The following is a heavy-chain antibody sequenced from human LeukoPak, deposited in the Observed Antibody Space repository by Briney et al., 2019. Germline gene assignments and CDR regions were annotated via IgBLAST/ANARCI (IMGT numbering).Heavy chain of an antibody. J-gene: IGHJ4*02. Sequence: PGGSLRLSCAASGFIFDDFAMHWVRQTPEKGLEWVSFIDGAGVNIYYADSVKGRFTISRDNSKNSLYLQMDGVITEDTALYYCAKDILGTGWSPFDSWGQGTLVTVSS. V-gene: IGHV3-43*02. CDR1: GFIFDDFA. CDR3: AKDILGTGWSPFDS. CDR2: IDGAGVNI. D-gene: IGHD6-19*01.